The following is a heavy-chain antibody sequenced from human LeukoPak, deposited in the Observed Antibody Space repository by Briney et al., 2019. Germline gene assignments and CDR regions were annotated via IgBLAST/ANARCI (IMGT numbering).Heavy chain of an antibody. J-gene: IGHJ3*02. CDR3: FCSGGSCYPGAFDI. CDR2: IYWNDDK. CDR1: GFSLSTSGVG. D-gene: IGHD2-15*01. V-gene: IGHV2-5*01. Sequence: SGPTLVKPTQTLTLTCTFSGFSLSTSGVGVGWIRQPPGKALEWLALIYWNDDKRYSPSLKSRLTITKDTSKNQVVLTMTNMDPVDTATYYCFCSGGSCYPGAFDIWGQGTMVTVSS.